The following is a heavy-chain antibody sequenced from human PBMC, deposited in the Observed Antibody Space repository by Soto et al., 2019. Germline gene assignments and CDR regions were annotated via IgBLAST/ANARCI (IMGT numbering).Heavy chain of an antibody. Sequence: SETLSLTCTVSGGSVNSGYYWNWIRQSPGKGLEWIGYIYHSGSTNYNPSLKSRVSILVDTSKNQFSLKLTSVTAADTALYFCARDRMCSSPPRAWGQGILVTVSS. J-gene: IGHJ5*02. CDR2: IYHSGST. V-gene: IGHV4-61*01. CDR1: GGSVNSGYY. D-gene: IGHD6-6*01. CDR3: ARDRMCSSPPRA.